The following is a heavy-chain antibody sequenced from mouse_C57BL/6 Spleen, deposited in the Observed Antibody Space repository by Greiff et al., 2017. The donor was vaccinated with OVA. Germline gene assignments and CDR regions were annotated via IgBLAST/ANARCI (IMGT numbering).Heavy chain of an antibody. Sequence: EVKLVESGGGLVKPGGSLKLSCAASGFTFTSYTMSWVRQTPEKRLEWVATISGGGGNTYYPDSVKGRFTISVDNANNTLYLQMSSLGSEDTALYYCARRGWFPSFDYWGQGTTLTVSS. CDR2: ISGGGGNT. V-gene: IGHV5-9*01. CDR1: GFTFTSYT. J-gene: IGHJ2*01. CDR3: ARRGWFPSFDY. D-gene: IGHD2-3*01.